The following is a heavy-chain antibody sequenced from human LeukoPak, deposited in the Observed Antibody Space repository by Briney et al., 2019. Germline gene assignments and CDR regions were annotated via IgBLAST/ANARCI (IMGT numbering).Heavy chain of an antibody. CDR2: VHYSGSS. CDR1: GGSISSSSYY. CDR3: ARRGYSYGDFDY. V-gene: IGHV4-39*01. Sequence: PSETLSLTCTVPGGSISSSSYYWGWIRQPPGKGLEWIGSVHYSGSSYYNPSLKSRVTMSVDTSKNQFSLKLSSVTAADTAVYYCARRGYSYGDFDYWGQGTLVTVSS. D-gene: IGHD5-18*01. J-gene: IGHJ4*02.